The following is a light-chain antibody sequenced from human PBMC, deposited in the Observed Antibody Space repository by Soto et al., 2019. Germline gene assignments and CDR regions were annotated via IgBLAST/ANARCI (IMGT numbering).Light chain of an antibody. V-gene: IGKV1-39*01. CDR1: QSISWY. Sequence: DIQMTQSPSSLSASVGDRVTITCRASQSISWYLNWYQQKPGKAPKLLIYTASSLQSGVPSRFSGSGSGTDFTLTIPSLQPQDFATYYCQQSFSTLWTFGQGTKVEIK. J-gene: IGKJ1*01. CDR2: TAS. CDR3: QQSFSTLWT.